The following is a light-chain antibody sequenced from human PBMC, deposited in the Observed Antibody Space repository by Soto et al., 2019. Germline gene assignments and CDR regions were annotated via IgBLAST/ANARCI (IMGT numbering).Light chain of an antibody. CDR3: QQSYATPYT. CDR1: QRISNY. V-gene: IGKV1-39*01. J-gene: IGKJ2*01. Sequence: DIQMTQSPSSLSASVGDRGTIACRPSQRISNYLNWYQQKPGKAPKLLIYAAYNLQSGVPPRFSGSRSGTDFTLTISSLQPDDLATYFCQQSYATPYTFGQGTKVEIK. CDR2: AAY.